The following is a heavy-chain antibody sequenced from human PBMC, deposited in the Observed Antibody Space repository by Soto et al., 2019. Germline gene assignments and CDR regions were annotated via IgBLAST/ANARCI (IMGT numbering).Heavy chain of an antibody. Sequence: EVQLVESGGAVVQPGGSLRLSCAASGFTFDDYTMHWVRQAPGKGLEWVSLISWDGATTYYADSVKGRFTISIDNSKNSLYLQMNSLRTEDTALYYCAKDIGVRGVLMRVSDYWGQGTLVTVSS. D-gene: IGHD3-10*01. J-gene: IGHJ4*02. CDR3: AKDIGVRGVLMRVSDY. CDR2: ISWDGATT. V-gene: IGHV3-43*01. CDR1: GFTFDDYT.